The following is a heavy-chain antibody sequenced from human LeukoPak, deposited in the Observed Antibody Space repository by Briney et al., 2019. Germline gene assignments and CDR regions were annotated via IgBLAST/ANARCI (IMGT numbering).Heavy chain of an antibody. CDR3: ARDLVAGTIDY. CDR1: GFTFSSYG. Sequence: GGSLRLSCAASGFTFSSYGMSWVRQAPGKGLEWVSAISGSGGSTYYADSVKGRFTISRDNSKNTLYLQMNSLRAEDTAVYYCARDLVAGTIDYWGQGTLVTVSS. CDR2: ISGSGGST. D-gene: IGHD2-15*01. J-gene: IGHJ4*02. V-gene: IGHV3-23*01.